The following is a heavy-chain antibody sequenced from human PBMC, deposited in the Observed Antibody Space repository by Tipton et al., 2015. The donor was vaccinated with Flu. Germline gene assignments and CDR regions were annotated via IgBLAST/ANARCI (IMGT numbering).Heavy chain of an antibody. V-gene: IGHV5-51*01. Sequence: QLVQSGAEVKKAGESLKISCKGSGYTFSNDWIGWLRQRPGKGLEWMGIIYPGDSDTRYSPSFQGQVTISVDKSISTAYLHWSSLRASDTAMYYCVRQYDLWTLDSYGVGGWGQGTTVSVSS. CDR1: GYTFSNDW. J-gene: IGHJ6*02. CDR2: IYPGDSDT. D-gene: IGHD3-3*01. CDR3: VRQYDLWTLDSYGVGG.